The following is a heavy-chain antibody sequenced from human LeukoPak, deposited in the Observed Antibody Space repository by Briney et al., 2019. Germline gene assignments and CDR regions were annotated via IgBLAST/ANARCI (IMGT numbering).Heavy chain of an antibody. Sequence: GGSLRLSCAASGFTFSIHWMSWVRQAPGKGLEWVANIKEDSSEKWYVDSVKGRFTISRDNAKNSLFLQMNSLRAEDTAVYYCARESSGYFYWGQGTLVTVSS. CDR2: IKEDSSEK. J-gene: IGHJ4*02. CDR3: ARESSGYFY. CDR1: GFTFSIHW. D-gene: IGHD3-22*01. V-gene: IGHV3-7*01.